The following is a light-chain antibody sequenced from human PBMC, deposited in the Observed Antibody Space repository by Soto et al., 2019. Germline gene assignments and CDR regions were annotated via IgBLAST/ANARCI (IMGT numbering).Light chain of an antibody. V-gene: IGLV1-44*01. CDR1: SSNIGSNT. Sequence: QSVLTQPPSASGTPGQRVTISWSGSSSNIGSNTVNWYQQLPGSAPKLLMYSTNQRPSGVPDRFSGSKSGTSASLAISGLQSEDEADYYCAAWDGSLNVVLFGGGTKVTVL. CDR3: AAWDGSLNVVL. J-gene: IGLJ2*01. CDR2: STN.